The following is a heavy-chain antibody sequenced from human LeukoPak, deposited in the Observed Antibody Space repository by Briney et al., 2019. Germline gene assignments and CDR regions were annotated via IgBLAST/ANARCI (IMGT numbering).Heavy chain of an antibody. CDR1: GGSISSGSYY. Sequence: PSESLSLTCTVSGGSISSGSYYWSWIRQPAGKGLEWIVRIYTSGSTNYNTSLKSRVTVSVDTSKNQFSLKLSYVTAADTAVYYCARDPPSYDFWSGYDAFDIWGQGTMVTVSS. J-gene: IGHJ3*02. CDR3: ARDPPSYDFWSGYDAFDI. V-gene: IGHV4-61*02. D-gene: IGHD3-3*01. CDR2: IYTSGST.